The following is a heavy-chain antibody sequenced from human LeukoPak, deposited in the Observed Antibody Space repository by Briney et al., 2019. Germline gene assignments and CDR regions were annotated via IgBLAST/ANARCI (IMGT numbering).Heavy chain of an antibody. D-gene: IGHD5-18*01. CDR2: ISSSSSYI. Sequence: GGSLRLSCAASGFTFSSYSMNWVRQAPGKGLEWVSSISSSSSYIYYADSVKGRFTISRDNAKNSLYLQMNSLRAEDTAVYYCARVYWGPGTAMVTFFVNDALDIWGQGTMVTVSS. CDR3: ARVYWGPGTAMVTFFVNDALDI. V-gene: IGHV3-21*01. J-gene: IGHJ3*02. CDR1: GFTFSSYS.